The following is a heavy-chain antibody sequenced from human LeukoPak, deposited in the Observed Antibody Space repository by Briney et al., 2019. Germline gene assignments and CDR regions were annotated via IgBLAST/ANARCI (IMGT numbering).Heavy chain of an antibody. CDR2: INHSGST. CDR1: GGSFSGYY. J-gene: IGHJ4*02. V-gene: IGHV4-34*01. Sequence: SETLSLTCAVYGGSFSGYYWSWIRQPPGKGLEWIGEINHSGSTNYNPSLKSRVTISVDTSKNQFSLKLSSVTAADTAVYYCARSPCSSTSCYVDYWGQGTLVTVSS. D-gene: IGHD2-2*01. CDR3: ARSPCSSTSCYVDY.